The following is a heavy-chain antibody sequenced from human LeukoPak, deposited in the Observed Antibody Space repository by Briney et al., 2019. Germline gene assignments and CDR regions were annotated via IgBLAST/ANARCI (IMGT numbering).Heavy chain of an antibody. CDR1: GFTFGDYA. V-gene: IGHV3-49*04. Sequence: PGRSLRLSCTASGFTFGDYAMSWVRQAPGKGLEWVGFIRSKAYGGTTEYAASVKGRFTTSRDDSKSIAYLQMNSLKTEDTAVYYCTGSIAVAGTVYYYYGMDVWGQGTTVTVSS. CDR3: TGSIAVAGTVYYYYGMDV. CDR2: IRSKAYGGTT. J-gene: IGHJ6*02. D-gene: IGHD6-19*01.